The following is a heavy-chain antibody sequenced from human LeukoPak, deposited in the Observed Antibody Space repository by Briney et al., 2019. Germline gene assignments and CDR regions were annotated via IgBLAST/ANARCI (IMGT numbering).Heavy chain of an antibody. CDR3: ARVRSGYYTSYYYYYGMDV. V-gene: IGHV1-18*01. CDR1: GYTFTSYG. J-gene: IGHJ6*02. CDR2: ISAYNGNT. Sequence: ASVKVSCKAPGYTFTSYGISWVRQAPGQGLEWMGWISAYNGNTNYAQELQGRVTMTTDTSTSTAYMELRSLRSDDTAVYYCARVRSGYYTSYYYYYGMDVWGQGTTVTVSS. D-gene: IGHD3-3*01.